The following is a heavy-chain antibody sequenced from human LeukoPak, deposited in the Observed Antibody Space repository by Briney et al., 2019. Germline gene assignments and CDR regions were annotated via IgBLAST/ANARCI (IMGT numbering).Heavy chain of an antibody. D-gene: IGHD3-22*01. J-gene: IGHJ3*02. V-gene: IGHV4-4*07. CDR2: IYTSGST. CDR1: GGSISSYY. CDR3: ARETVYYDSSGYYSPAFDI. Sequence: SETLSLTCTVSGGSISSYYWSWIRQPAGKGLEWIGRIYTSGSTNYNPSLKSRVTMSVDTSKNQFSLKLSSVTAADTAVYYCARETVYYDSSGYYSPAFDIWGQGTMVTVSS.